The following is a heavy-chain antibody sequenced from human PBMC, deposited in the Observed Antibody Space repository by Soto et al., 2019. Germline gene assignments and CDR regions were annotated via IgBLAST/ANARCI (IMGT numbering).Heavy chain of an antibody. CDR1: GYSFTDYH. CDR2: INPKSGGT. V-gene: IGHV1-2*04. Sequence: ASVKGSCKASGYSFTDYHIHWVRQAPGQGLEWLGRINPKSGGTSTAQKFQGWVTMTTDTSISTASMELTRLTSDDTAIYYCARGDSTDCSNGVCSFFYNHDMDVWGQGTTVTVSS. D-gene: IGHD2-8*01. CDR3: ARGDSTDCSNGVCSFFYNHDMDV. J-gene: IGHJ6*02.